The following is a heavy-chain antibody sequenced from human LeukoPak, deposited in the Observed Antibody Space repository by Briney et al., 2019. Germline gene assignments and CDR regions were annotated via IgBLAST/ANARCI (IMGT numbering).Heavy chain of an antibody. J-gene: IGHJ5*02. D-gene: IGHD5-18*01. CDR1: GFTVSRSY. CDR3: ARGRGYSQSNWVDP. Sequence: GRALRPSCATSGFTVSRSYMMWGRQAPGKGVEWVSVIYSGGTTYYADSVKGRFTISRDNSNNTLYLQMNSLRAEDTAVYYCARGRGYSQSNWVDPWGQGTMVTVSA. V-gene: IGHV3-53*01. CDR2: IYSGGTT.